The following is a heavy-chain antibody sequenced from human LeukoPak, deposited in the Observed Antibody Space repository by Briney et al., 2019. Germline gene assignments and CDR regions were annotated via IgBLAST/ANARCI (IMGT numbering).Heavy chain of an antibody. CDR1: GFTFSSYG. J-gene: IGHJ6*02. Sequence: PGGSLRLSCAASGFTFSSYGIHWVRQAPGKGLEWVAIISYDGSNKYYADSVKSRFTISRDTSKNTLYLQMNSLRAEDTAVYYCARAGYSSGWYNGLDVWGQGTTVTVSS. CDR3: ARAGYSSGWYNGLDV. CDR2: ISYDGSNK. D-gene: IGHD6-19*01. V-gene: IGHV3-30-3*01.